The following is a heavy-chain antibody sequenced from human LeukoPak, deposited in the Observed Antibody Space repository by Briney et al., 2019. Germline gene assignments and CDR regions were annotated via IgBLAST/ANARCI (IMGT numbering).Heavy chain of an antibody. Sequence: GGSLRLSCAASGFTFNNYAIHWVRQAPGKGLEWVSSISSSSSYIYYADSVKGRFTISRDNAKNSLYLQMNSLRAEDTAVYYCARDASQDIVVVPAATYYYYYYMDVWGKGTTVTVSS. CDR1: GFTFNNYA. J-gene: IGHJ6*03. D-gene: IGHD2-2*01. CDR3: ARDASQDIVVVPAATYYYYYYMDV. CDR2: ISSSSSYI. V-gene: IGHV3-21*01.